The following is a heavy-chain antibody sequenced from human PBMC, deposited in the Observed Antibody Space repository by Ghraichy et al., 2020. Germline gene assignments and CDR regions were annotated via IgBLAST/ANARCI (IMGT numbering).Heavy chain of an antibody. V-gene: IGHV4-61*01. D-gene: IGHD2/OR15-2a*01. Sequence: SETLSLTCTVSGGSGSSGSYYWSWIRQHPGKGLEWIGYIYYSGSTNYNPSLKSRVTISVDTSKNQFSLKLSSVTAADTAVYYCARAVIDYYYGMDVWGQGTTVTVSS. CDR2: IYYSGST. J-gene: IGHJ6*02. CDR1: GGSGSSGSYY. CDR3: ARAVIDYYYGMDV.